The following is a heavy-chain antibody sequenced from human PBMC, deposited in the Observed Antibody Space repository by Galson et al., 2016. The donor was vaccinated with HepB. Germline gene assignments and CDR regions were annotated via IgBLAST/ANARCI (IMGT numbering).Heavy chain of an antibody. Sequence: SLRLSCAASGFTFSGSTMHWVRQASGKGLEWVGRIRSKANIYATAYAASVKGRFTISRDDSKNTAYLQMNSLKTEDTAVYYCSRHVDFPLPEYSYELTTDYWGQGTLVTVSS. CDR1: GFTFSGST. J-gene: IGHJ4*02. V-gene: IGHV3-73*01. D-gene: IGHD5-18*01. CDR3: SRHVDFPLPEYSYELTTDY. CDR2: IRSKANIYAT.